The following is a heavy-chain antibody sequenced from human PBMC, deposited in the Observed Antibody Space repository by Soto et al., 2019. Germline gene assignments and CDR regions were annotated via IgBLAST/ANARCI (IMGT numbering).Heavy chain of an antibody. Sequence: QVQLVQSGAEVKEPGASVKVSCKASGYTFTSYGISWVRQAPGQGHEWVGWISTYNGNKKYAKKLQGRVTMTTDTSQSTAYMELRSLRSDDTAVFYCAREMVRGVGSDYWGQGTLVTVSS. V-gene: IGHV1-18*01. CDR2: ISTYNGNK. D-gene: IGHD3-10*01. CDR1: GYTFTSYG. CDR3: AREMVRGVGSDY. J-gene: IGHJ4*02.